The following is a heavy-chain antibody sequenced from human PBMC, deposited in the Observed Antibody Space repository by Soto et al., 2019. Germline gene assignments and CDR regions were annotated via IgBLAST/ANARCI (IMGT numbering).Heavy chain of an antibody. J-gene: IGHJ4*02. CDR1: GGSISKSNYF. D-gene: IGHD2-21*01. CDR2: ILYSGTT. CDR3: ARLGWGNGDSDY. V-gene: IGHV4-39*01. Sequence: QLQLQESGPGLVKSSETLSLTSTVSGGSISKSNYFWGWIRQAPGKGLEWIASILYSGTTSYNSSLKSRVAISVDTSKNQFSLELNSVTAGDTAVYCCARLGWGNGDSDYWGQGTLVTVSS.